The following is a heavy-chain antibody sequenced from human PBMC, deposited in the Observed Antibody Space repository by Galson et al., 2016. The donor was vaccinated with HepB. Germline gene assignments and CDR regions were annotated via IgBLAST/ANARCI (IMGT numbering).Heavy chain of an antibody. CDR2: IYYNGYT. D-gene: IGHD6-19*01. Sequence: LSLTCTVSGGSVSSGFYYWSWIRQPPGKGLEWIGYIYYNGYTYYNPSLKSRLTISVDTSKNQFSLKLTSVTAADTAVYFCARGLPYSTGWFDPWGQGTLVTVSS. J-gene: IGHJ5*02. V-gene: IGHV4-30-4*01. CDR3: ARGLPYSTGWFDP. CDR1: GGSVSSGFYY.